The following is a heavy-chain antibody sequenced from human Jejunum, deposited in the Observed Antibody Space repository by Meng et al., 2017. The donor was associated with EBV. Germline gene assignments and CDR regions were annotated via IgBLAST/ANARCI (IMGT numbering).Heavy chain of an antibody. Sequence: QVQPVQSGAEVKNPGASVKLSCKTSGYTFIDYHVHWVRQAPGQGLEWMGIHNPNNGATSYAQRIRGRVTMTRDTSTSTVYMELSSLRSEDTALYYCVGEIVAPYSFDQWGQGTLVTVSS. V-gene: IGHV1-46*01. CDR3: VGEIVAPYSFDQ. CDR1: GYTFIDYH. J-gene: IGHJ4*02. D-gene: IGHD5-12*01. CDR2: HNPNNGAT.